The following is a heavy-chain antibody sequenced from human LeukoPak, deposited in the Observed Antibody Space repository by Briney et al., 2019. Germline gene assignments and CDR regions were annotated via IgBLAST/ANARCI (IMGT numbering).Heavy chain of an antibody. CDR3: AKVLTISTRGHFDY. V-gene: IGHV3-23*01. CDR1: GFTFSNYA. Sequence: QPGGSLRLSCAASGFTFSNYAMNWVRQAPGKGLEWVSGLSGSGGSIYCADSVKGRFTISRDNSKNTLYLQMNSLRAEDTAVYYCAKVLTISTRGHFDYWGQGTLVTVSS. D-gene: IGHD6-6*01. CDR2: LSGSGGSI. J-gene: IGHJ4*02.